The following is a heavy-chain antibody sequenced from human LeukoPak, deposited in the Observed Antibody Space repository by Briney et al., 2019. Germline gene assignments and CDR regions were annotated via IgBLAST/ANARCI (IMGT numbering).Heavy chain of an antibody. D-gene: IGHD6-25*01. CDR3: ARAPVLGSG. CDR1: GGSFSGYY. Sequence: SETLSLTCAVYGGSFSGYYWSWIRQPPGKGLEWIGEINHSGSTNYNPSLTSRVTISVDTSKNQFSLKLSSVTAADTAVYYCARAPVLGSGWGQGTLVTVSS. J-gene: IGHJ4*02. V-gene: IGHV4-34*01. CDR2: INHSGST.